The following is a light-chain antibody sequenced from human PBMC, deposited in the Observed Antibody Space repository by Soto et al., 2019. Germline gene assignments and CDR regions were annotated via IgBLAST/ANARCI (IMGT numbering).Light chain of an antibody. Sequence: EIVLAQSPGTLSLSPGESATLSCRASQSVSSSFLAWYQQKPGQAPRLLIYDAYNRATGIPPRFSGSGSGTDFTLTISSLQPDDFATYYCQHYNSYSETFGQGTKVDIK. CDR1: QSVSSSF. J-gene: IGKJ1*01. CDR2: DAY. V-gene: IGKV3-20*01. CDR3: QHYNSYSET.